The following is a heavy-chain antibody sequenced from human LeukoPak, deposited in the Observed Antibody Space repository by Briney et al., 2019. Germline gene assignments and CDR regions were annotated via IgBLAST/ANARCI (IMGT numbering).Heavy chain of an antibody. Sequence: GGSLRLSCAASGFTFSSYSMNWVRQAPGKGLEWVSSISSSSSYIYYADSVKGRFTISRDNAKNSLYLQMNSLRAEDTAVYYCARALPSPLYSGSYADAFDIWGQGTMVTVSS. CDR2: ISSSSSYI. CDR3: ARALPSPLYSGSYADAFDI. CDR1: GFTFSSYS. D-gene: IGHD1-26*01. J-gene: IGHJ3*02. V-gene: IGHV3-21*01.